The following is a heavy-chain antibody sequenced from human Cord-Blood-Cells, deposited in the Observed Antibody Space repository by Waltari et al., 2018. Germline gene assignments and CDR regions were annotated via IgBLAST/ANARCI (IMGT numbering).Heavy chain of an antibody. CDR3: AKDKNWNLDY. D-gene: IGHD1-1*01. CDR1: GLTFSSYG. CDR2: ISYDGSNK. Sequence: QVQLVESGGGVVQPGRSMRLSCAASGLTFSSYGMHWVRQAPGKGLECVAVISYDGSNKYYADSVKGRFTISRDNSKNTLYLQMNSLRAEDTAVYYCAKDKNWNLDYWGQGTLVTVSS. J-gene: IGHJ4*02. V-gene: IGHV3-30*18.